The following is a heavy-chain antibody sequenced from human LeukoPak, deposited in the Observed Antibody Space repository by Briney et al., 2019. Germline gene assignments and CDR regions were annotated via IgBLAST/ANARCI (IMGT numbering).Heavy chain of an antibody. D-gene: IGHD6-19*01. V-gene: IGHV4-59*01. CDR2: IYYSGST. Sequence: KSSETLSLTCTVSGGSISSYYWSWIRQPPGKGLEWIGYIYYSGSTNYNPSLKSRVTISVDTSKNQFSLKLSSVTAADTAVYYCARDLRYSSGWVGRYYYYYGMDVWGQGTTVTVSS. CDR1: GGSISSYY. J-gene: IGHJ6*02. CDR3: ARDLRYSSGWVGRYYYYYGMDV.